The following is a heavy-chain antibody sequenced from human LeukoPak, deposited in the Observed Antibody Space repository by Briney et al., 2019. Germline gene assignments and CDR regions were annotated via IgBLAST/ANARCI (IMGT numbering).Heavy chain of an antibody. Sequence: PSEILSLTCTVSGGSIRSGSHYWAWIRQPPGKGLEWIGSICYSGSTYYNPSLENRVTISIDTSKNHFSLKLSSLSAADTSVYYCAKRDDSGGNLVDLWGQGTLVTVS. J-gene: IGHJ4*02. CDR1: GGSIRSGSHY. D-gene: IGHD3-22*01. V-gene: IGHV4-39*02. CDR3: AKRDDSGGNLVDL. CDR2: ICYSGST.